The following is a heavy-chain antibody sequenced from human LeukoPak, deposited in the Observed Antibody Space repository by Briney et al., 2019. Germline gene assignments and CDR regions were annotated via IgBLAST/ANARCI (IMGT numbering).Heavy chain of an antibody. CDR2: TKQDGSEK. CDR3: ARDSDGYDL. J-gene: IGHJ4*02. CDR1: GFTFSSRW. V-gene: IGHV3-7*01. D-gene: IGHD2-15*01. Sequence: GGSLRLSCAASGFTFSSRWMSWVRQAPGKGLEWVANTKQDGSEKYYVDSVKGRFTISRDNAKSSLYLQMNSLRVDDTAVYYCARDSDGYDLWGLGTLVTVSS.